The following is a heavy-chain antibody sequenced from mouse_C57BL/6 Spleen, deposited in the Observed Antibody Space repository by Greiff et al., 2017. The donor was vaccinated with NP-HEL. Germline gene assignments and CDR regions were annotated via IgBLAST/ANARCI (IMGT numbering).Heavy chain of an antibody. D-gene: IGHD2-3*01. CDR3: ARSGDGYLYYFDY. J-gene: IGHJ2*01. CDR1: GYSFTGYF. Sequence: VQLKQSGPELVKPGDSVKISCKASGYSFTGYFMNWVMQSHGKSLEWIGRINPYNGDTFYNQKFKGKATLTVDKSSSTAHMELRSLTSEDSAVYYCARSGDGYLYYFDYWGQGTTLTVSS. CDR2: INPYNGDT. V-gene: IGHV1-20*01.